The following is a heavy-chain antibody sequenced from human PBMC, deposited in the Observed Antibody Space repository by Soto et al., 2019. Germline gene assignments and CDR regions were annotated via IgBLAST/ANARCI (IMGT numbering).Heavy chain of an antibody. CDR2: VNAGNGNT. Sequence: ASVKVSWKASGYSFSNYAVHWVRQAPGQRLEWMGWVNAGNGNTRYSQNFQGRVTITRDTSARTAYLELSSLRSEDTAVYYCARGHLAVVPVASWYYYMDVWGKGTTVTVSS. CDR1: GYSFSNYA. D-gene: IGHD2-2*01. CDR3: ARGHLAVVPVASWYYYMDV. J-gene: IGHJ6*03. V-gene: IGHV1-3*01.